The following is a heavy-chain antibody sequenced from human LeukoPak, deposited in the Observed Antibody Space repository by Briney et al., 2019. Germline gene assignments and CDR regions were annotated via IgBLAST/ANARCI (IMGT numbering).Heavy chain of an antibody. CDR3: ATDSQDPAAVPAAIPVIEY. V-gene: IGHV1-2*02. CDR2: VNPDRGYT. CDR1: GYTFTGYF. Sequence: GASVKVSCKASGYTFTGYFIHWVRQAPGQALEWMGWVNPDRGYTNYPQKFRGRVTMTRDASINTAYMELGRLTSDDTAVYYCATDSQDPAAVPAAIPVIEYWGQGTLVTIS. J-gene: IGHJ4*02. D-gene: IGHD2-2*02.